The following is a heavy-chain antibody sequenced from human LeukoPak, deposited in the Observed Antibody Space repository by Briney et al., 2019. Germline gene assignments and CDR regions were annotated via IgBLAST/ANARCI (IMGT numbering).Heavy chain of an antibody. V-gene: IGHV3-23*01. J-gene: IGHJ4*02. CDR1: GFTFSSYA. CDR2: ISGSGGST. CDR3: ATERPDSRVLDY. D-gene: IGHD3-10*01. Sequence: PGGSLRLSCAASGFTFSSYAMSWVRQAPGKGLEWDSAISGSGGSTYYADSVKGRFTISRDNSKNTLYLQMNSLRVEDSAVYYCATERPDSRVLDYWGQGLVVTVSS.